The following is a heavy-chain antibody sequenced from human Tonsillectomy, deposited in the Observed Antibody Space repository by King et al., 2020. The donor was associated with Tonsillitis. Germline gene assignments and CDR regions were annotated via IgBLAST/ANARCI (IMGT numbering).Heavy chain of an antibody. D-gene: IGHD3-3*01. CDR2: IYPADSDT. V-gene: IGHV5-51*01. Sequence: QLVQSGAEVKKPGESLKISCKGSGYSFTSYWIAWVRQMPGKGLEWMGIIYPADSDTRYSPSFQGQVTISADKSISTAYLQWSNLKASDTAIYYCARGRTYYVFWSGPTWGYWGQGTLVSVSS. CDR1: GYSFTSYW. CDR3: ARGRTYYVFWSGPTWGY. J-gene: IGHJ4*02.